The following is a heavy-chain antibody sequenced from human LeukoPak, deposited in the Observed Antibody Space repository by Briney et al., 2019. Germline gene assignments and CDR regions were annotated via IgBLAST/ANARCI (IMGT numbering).Heavy chain of an antibody. D-gene: IGHD2-2*01. CDR2: IIPILGIA. CDR3: ARAIRNQLLSDY. CDR1: GGTFSSYA. V-gene: IGHV1-69*04. J-gene: IGHJ4*02. Sequence: GASVKVSCKASGGTFSSYAISWVRQAPGQGLEWMGRIIPILGIANYAQRFQGRVTMTGDTSISTAYMELSSLISDDTAVYYCARAIRNQLLSDYWGQGTLVTVSS.